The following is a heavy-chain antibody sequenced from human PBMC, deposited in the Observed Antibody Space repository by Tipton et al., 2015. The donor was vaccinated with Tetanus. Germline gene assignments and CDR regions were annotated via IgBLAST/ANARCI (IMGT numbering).Heavy chain of an antibody. CDR2: ISYDGSNK. Sequence: SLRLSCAASGFTFSSYAMHWVRQAPGKGLEWVAVISYDGSNKYYADSVKGRFTISRDNSKNTLYLQMNSLRAEDTAVYYCARDQVFRWFEELLSSAGGGMDVWEQGTKVTFSS. V-gene: IGHV3-30-3*01. D-gene: IGHD3-10*01. J-gene: IGHJ6*01. CDR3: ARDQVFRWFEELLSSAGGGMDV. CDR1: GFTFSSYA.